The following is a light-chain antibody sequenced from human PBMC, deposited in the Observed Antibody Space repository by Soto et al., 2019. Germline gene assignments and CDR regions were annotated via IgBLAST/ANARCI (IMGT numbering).Light chain of an antibody. V-gene: IGLV4-69*01. CDR2: LTSDGSH. Sequence: QLVLTQSPSASASLGASVKLTCTLSSGHSSNAIAWHQQQPEKGPRYLMKLTSDGSHSKGDGIPDRFSGSSSGAERYLIISSLQSEDEADYYCQTWGTGFQFFGGGTKLTVL. J-gene: IGLJ2*01. CDR3: QTWGTGFQF. CDR1: SGHSSNA.